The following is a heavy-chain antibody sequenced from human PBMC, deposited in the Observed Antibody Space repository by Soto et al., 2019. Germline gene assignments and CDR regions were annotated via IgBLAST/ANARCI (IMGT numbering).Heavy chain of an antibody. CDR1: GDSISSSVC. CDR2: IYHTEST. J-gene: IGHJ4*02. V-gene: IGHV4-4*02. CDR3: ARYDFGTFDY. Sequence: SETLSLTGAVSGDSISSSVCWSWVRQPPGNGLEWIGEIYHTESTVYKPSLKSRVTISLDKSKNQFSLNLDSVNAADTAVYYCARYDFGTFDYCGRGTLVTFSS. D-gene: IGHD4-17*01.